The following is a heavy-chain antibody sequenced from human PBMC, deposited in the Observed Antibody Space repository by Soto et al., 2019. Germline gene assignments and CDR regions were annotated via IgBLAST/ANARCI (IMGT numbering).Heavy chain of an antibody. CDR2: ISGSGGST. V-gene: IGHV3-23*01. CDR3: AKDATITIFGVVQAYYYMDV. J-gene: IGHJ6*03. Sequence: GGSLRLSCAASGFTFSSYAMSWVRQAPGKGLEWVSAISGSGGSTYYADSVKGRFTISRDNSKNTLYLQMNSLRAEDTAVYYCAKDATITIFGVVQAYYYMDVWGKGTTVTVSS. CDR1: GFTFSSYA. D-gene: IGHD3-3*01.